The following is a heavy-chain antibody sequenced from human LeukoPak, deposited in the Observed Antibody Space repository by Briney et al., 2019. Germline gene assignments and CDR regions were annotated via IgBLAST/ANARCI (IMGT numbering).Heavy chain of an antibody. J-gene: IGHJ4*02. Sequence: KTSETLSLTCAVYGGSFSGYYWSWIRQPPGKGLEWIGEINHSGSTNYNPSLKSRVTISVDTSKNQFSLKLSSVTAADTAVYYCARGGSDAYCGGDCYSAGIDYWGQGTLVTVSS. CDR1: GGSFSGYY. V-gene: IGHV4-34*01. D-gene: IGHD2-21*02. CDR3: ARGGSDAYCGGDCYSAGIDY. CDR2: INHSGST.